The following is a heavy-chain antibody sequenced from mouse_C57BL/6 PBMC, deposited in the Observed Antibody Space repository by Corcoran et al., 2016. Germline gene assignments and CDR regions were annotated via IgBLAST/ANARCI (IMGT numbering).Heavy chain of an antibody. CDR3: ARYYSNSYYLDY. J-gene: IGHJ2*01. V-gene: IGHV3-6*01. D-gene: IGHD2-5*01. CDR1: GKTITCSYY. CDR2: ISYDGSN. Sequence: DVHLQESRPGLVKPSQSLSLTCSVTGKTITCSYYWNWIRQFPGNKLERMGYISYDGSNNYNPSLKNRISITRDTSKNQFFLKLNSVTTEDTATYYCARYYSNSYYLDYWGQGTTLTVSS.